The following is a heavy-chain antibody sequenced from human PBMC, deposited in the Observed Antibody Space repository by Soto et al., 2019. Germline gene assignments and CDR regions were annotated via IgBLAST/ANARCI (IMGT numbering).Heavy chain of an antibody. CDR2: ISYDGSNK. CDR3: SKDPLRGVRGVITYYYGMDV. Sequence: QVQLVESGGGVVQPGRSLRLSCAASGFTFSSYGMHWVRQAPGKGLEWVAVISYDGSNKYYADYVKGRFTISRDNSKNTLYLQMNSLRAEDTAVYYCSKDPLRGVRGVITYYYGMDVWCQGTTVTVSS. CDR1: GFTFSSYG. D-gene: IGHD3-10*01. J-gene: IGHJ6*02. V-gene: IGHV3-30*18.